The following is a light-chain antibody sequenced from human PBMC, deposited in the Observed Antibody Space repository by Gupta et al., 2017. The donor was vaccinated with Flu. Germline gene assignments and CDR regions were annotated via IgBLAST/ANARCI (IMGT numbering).Light chain of an antibody. CDR1: QSINSW. CDR2: KAS. V-gene: IGKV1-5*03. Sequence: DIQMTQSPSTLSASVGDRVTITCRASQSINSWLAWYQQKPGKAPKVLIYKASTLPSGVPSRISGSGSGTXFTLTIXSRQPDDFAVYCCQQEISFPYTFGXGTKLEIK. J-gene: IGKJ2*01. CDR3: QQEISFPYT.